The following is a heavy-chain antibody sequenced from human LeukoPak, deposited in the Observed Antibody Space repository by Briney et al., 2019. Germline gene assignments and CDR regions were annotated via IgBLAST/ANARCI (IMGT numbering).Heavy chain of an antibody. CDR3: ARGTHSSSPIPLDY. CDR1: GGSISTYY. CDR2: IHYSGST. Sequence: SETLSLTCTVSGGSISTYYWSWIRQTPGKGLEWIGHIHYSGSTNYNPSLNSRVTISVDTSKNQFSLKVNSVTAADTAVYYCARGTHSSSPIPLDYWGQGTLVTVSS. D-gene: IGHD6-6*01. J-gene: IGHJ4*02. V-gene: IGHV4-59*01.